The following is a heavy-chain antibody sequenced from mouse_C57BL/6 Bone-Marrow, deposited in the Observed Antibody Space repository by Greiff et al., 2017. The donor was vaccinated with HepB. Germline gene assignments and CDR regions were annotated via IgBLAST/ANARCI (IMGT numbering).Heavy chain of an antibody. J-gene: IGHJ3*01. CDR1: GYTFTSYT. D-gene: IGHD1-1*02. CDR3: ARDRGSYAWFAY. Sequence: VQLQQSGAELARPGASVKMSCKASGYTFTSYTMHWVKQRPGQGLEWIGYINPSSGYTKYNQKFKDKATLTADKSSSTAYMQLSSLTSEDSAVYYGARDRGSYAWFAYWGQGTLVTVSA. V-gene: IGHV1-4*01. CDR2: INPSSGYT.